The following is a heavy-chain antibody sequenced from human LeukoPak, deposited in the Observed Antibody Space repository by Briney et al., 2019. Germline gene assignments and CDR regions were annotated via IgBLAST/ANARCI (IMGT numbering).Heavy chain of an antibody. CDR2: IIPIFGTA. CDR1: GGTFISYA. CDR3: ARTPRYGSSTSCIRGRWSWSDP. Sequence: SVKVSCKASGGTFISYAISWVRQAPGQGLERMGGIIPIFGTANYAQKFQGSGTITADESTSTSYMQLSILRSPDTAVYSCARTPRYGSSTSCIRGRWSWSDPWGQGTLVTVSS. D-gene: IGHD2-2*01. V-gene: IGHV1-69*01. J-gene: IGHJ5*02.